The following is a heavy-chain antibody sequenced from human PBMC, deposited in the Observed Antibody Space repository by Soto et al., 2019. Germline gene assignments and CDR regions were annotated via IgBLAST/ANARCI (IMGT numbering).Heavy chain of an antibody. CDR1: GGSISSSYW. J-gene: IGHJ3*02. V-gene: IGHV4-4*02. CDR2: IYHSGST. Sequence: QVQLQESGPGLVKPSGTLSLTCAVSGGSISSSYWWSWVRQPPGKGLEWIGEIYHSGSTNYNPSLRSRVTISVDQSNNQFSLKLSSMTAADTAVYYCARRRITMIVVVFDAFDIWSQGTMVTVSS. CDR3: ARRRITMIVVVFDAFDI. D-gene: IGHD3-22*01.